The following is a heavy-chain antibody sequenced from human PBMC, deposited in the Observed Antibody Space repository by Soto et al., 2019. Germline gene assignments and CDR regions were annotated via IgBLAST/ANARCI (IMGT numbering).Heavy chain of an antibody. CDR2: ISAYNGNT. J-gene: IGHJ4*02. D-gene: IGHD3-22*01. CDR3: ARAPEYYDSSGYYPLGY. V-gene: IGHV1-18*04. Sequence: GASVKVSCKASGYTFTSYGISWVRQAPGQGLEWMGWISAYNGNTNYAQKPQGRVTMTTDTSTSTAYMELRSLRSDDTAVYYCARAPEYYDSSGYYPLGYWGQGTLVTVSS. CDR1: GYTFTSYG.